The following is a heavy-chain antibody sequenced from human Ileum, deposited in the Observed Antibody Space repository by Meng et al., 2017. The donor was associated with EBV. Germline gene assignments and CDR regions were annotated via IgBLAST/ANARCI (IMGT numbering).Heavy chain of an antibody. CDR1: VGSIRSSSYY. CDR2: VVYSGNT. V-gene: IGHV4-39*01. CDR3: ARHHHSPTFDY. Sequence: QRRLQGSRPGRVKPSQTLSFPCTVSVGSIRSSSYYWAWIRQPPGEGVEWIGSVVYSGNTYYTSSLKSRVSISVDTSKNQFSLKLSSVTAADTAVYYCARHHHSPTFDYWGQGTLVTVSS. D-gene: IGHD1-14*01. J-gene: IGHJ4*02.